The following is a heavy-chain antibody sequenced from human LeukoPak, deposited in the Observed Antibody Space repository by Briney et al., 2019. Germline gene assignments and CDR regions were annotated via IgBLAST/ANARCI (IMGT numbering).Heavy chain of an antibody. Sequence: SETLSLTCTVSGGSISSYYWSWIRQPPGKGLEWIGYIHSSGSTNYNPSLKSRVTISVDTSKNQFSLKLSSVTAADTAVYYCARDSAAGTPFGYWGQGTLVTVSS. CDR3: ARDSAAGTPFGY. CDR1: GGSISSYY. CDR2: IHSSGST. V-gene: IGHV4-59*01. D-gene: IGHD6-13*01. J-gene: IGHJ4*02.